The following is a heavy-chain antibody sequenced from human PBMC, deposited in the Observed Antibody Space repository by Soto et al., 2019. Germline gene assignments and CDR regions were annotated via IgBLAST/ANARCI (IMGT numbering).Heavy chain of an antibody. V-gene: IGHV4-31*03. CDR3: ARDWCDLGSVGLGYGMDV. CDR2: IYYSGST. D-gene: IGHD2-8*01. Sequence: QVQLQESGPGLVKPSQTLSLTCTVSGGSISSGGYYWSWIRQHPGKGLEWIGYIYYSGSTYYNPSLKSRVTISVDTSKNQLSLKLSSVTAADTAVYYCARDWCDLGSVGLGYGMDVWGQGTTVTVSS. CDR1: GGSISSGGYY. J-gene: IGHJ6*02.